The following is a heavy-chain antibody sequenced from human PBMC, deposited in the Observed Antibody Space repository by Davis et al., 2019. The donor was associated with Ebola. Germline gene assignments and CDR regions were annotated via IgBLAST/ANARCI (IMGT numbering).Heavy chain of an antibody. D-gene: IGHD2-8*01. CDR1: GFTFSSYA. CDR2: ISYDGSNK. Sequence: GGSLRLSCAASGFTFSSYAMHWVRQAPGKGLEWVAVISYDGSNKYYADSVKGRFTISRDNSKNTLYLQMNSLRAEDTAVYYCAVKNGYYYGMDVWGQGTTVTVSS. J-gene: IGHJ6*02. CDR3: AVKNGYYYGMDV. V-gene: IGHV3-30-3*01.